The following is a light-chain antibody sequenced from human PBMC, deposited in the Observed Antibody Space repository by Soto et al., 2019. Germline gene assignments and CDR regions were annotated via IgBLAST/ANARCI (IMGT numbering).Light chain of an antibody. CDR2: QNN. V-gene: IGLV1-51*01. J-gene: IGLJ1*01. Sequence: QSVLTQPPSVSAAPGQRVTISCSGSGSNIGSSYVSWYQQLPGSAPKVLIYQNNKRPSEIPDRFSGYKSGASATLDISGLQTGDEADYYCGTWDFSLRGYVFGAGTKLTVL. CDR1: GSNIGSSY. CDR3: GTWDFSLRGYV.